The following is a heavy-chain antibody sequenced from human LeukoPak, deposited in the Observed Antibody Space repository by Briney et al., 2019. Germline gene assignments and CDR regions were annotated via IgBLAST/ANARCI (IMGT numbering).Heavy chain of an antibody. CDR2: INHSGST. D-gene: IGHD3-22*01. Sequence: SETLSLTCAVYGGSFSGYYWSWIRQPPGKGLEWIGEINHSGSTNYNPSLKSRVTISVDTSKNQFSLRLSSVTAADTAVYYCAREYYYDSSGYYQVSDYWGQGTLVTVSS. CDR3: AREYYYDSSGYYQVSDY. J-gene: IGHJ4*02. CDR1: GGSFSGYY. V-gene: IGHV4-34*01.